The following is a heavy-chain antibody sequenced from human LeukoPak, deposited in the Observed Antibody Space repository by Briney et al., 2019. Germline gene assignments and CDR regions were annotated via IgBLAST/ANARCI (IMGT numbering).Heavy chain of an antibody. Sequence: PGGSLRLSCAASGFTFSTHSMNWVRQAPGKGLEWVSGINWNGGSTGYADSVKGRFTISRDNAKNSLYLQMNSLRAEDTALYYCARDKSVGSSGLDAFDIWGQGTMVTVSS. CDR3: ARDKSVGSSGLDAFDI. D-gene: IGHD6-19*01. CDR2: INWNGGST. V-gene: IGHV3-20*04. J-gene: IGHJ3*02. CDR1: GFTFSTHS.